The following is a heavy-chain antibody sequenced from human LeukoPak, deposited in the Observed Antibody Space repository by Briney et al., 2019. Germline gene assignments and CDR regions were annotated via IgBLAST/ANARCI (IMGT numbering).Heavy chain of an antibody. CDR2: IYYSGST. J-gene: IGHJ4*02. CDR1: GGSISSSSYS. Sequence: PSETLSLTCTVSGGSISSSSYSWGWIRQPPGKGLEWIGSIYYSGSTYYNPSLKSRVTISVDTSKNQFSLKLSSVTAADTAVYYCARQTLKNDFWSGYPTYYFDYWGQGTLVTVSS. D-gene: IGHD3-3*01. V-gene: IGHV4-39*01. CDR3: ARQTLKNDFWSGYPTYYFDY.